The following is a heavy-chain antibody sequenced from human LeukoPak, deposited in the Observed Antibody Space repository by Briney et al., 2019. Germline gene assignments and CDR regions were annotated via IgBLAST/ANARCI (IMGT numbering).Heavy chain of an antibody. CDR2: ISNNGGSS. CDR1: GFTFSAYA. V-gene: IGHV3-64*04. J-gene: IGHJ3*02. D-gene: IGHD1-26*01. CDR3: ARDVGFIVGATPGAFDI. Sequence: GGSLRLSCSASGFTFSAYAMYWVRQAPGKGLEYVSGISNNGGSSFYADSVKGRFTISRDNTKNTVYLQMNSLRADDTAVYYCARDVGFIVGATPGAFDIWGQGTMVTVSS.